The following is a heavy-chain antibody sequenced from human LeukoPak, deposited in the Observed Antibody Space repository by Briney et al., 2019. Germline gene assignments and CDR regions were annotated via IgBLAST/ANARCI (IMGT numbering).Heavy chain of an antibody. V-gene: IGHV4-38-2*01. Sequence: PSETLSLTCAVSGYSISSGYYWGWIRQPPGKGLEWIGSIYHSGSTYYNPSLKSRVTISVDTSKNQFSLKLSSVTAADTAVYYCARRITMVRGVIISLLYFDYWAREPWSPSPQ. CDR1: GYSISSGYY. J-gene: IGHJ4*02. CDR2: IYHSGST. CDR3: ARRITMVRGVIISLLYFDY. D-gene: IGHD3-10*01.